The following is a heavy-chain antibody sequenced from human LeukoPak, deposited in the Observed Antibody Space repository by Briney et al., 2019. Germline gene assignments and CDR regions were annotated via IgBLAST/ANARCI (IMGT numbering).Heavy chain of an antibody. Sequence: SETLSLTCAVYGGSFSGYYWSWIRQPPGKGLEWIGEINHSGSTNYNPSLKSRVTISVDTSKNQFSLKLSAVTAADTAVYYCARRIPSDATVINDWGQGTLVTVSS. CDR2: INHSGST. J-gene: IGHJ4*02. CDR3: ARRIPSDATVIND. D-gene: IGHD4-11*01. CDR1: GGSFSGYY. V-gene: IGHV4-34*01.